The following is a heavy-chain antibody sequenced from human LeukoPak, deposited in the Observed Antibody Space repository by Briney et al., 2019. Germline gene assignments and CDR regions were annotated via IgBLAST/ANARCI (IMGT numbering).Heavy chain of an antibody. CDR3: ARVGKMATIGDYFDY. CDR2: INPSGGST. D-gene: IGHD5-24*01. CDR1: AYTLNDYY. J-gene: IGHJ4*02. V-gene: IGHV1-46*02. Sequence: GASVKVSCKASAYTLNDYYMHWVRQAPGQGLEWMGIINPSGGSTSYAQKFQGRVTMTRDTSTSTVYMELSSLRSEDTAVYYCARVGKMATIGDYFDYWGQGTLVTVSS.